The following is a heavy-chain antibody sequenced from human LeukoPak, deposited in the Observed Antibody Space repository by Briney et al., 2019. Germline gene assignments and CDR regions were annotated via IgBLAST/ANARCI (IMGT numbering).Heavy chain of an antibody. Sequence: GGSLRLSCAVSGFTFSHYAMSWVRQAPGKGLEWVSYISSSGSTIYYADSVKGRFTISRDNAKNSLYLQMNSLRAEDTAVYYCARDFTMIVVVPFDYWGQGTLVTVSS. CDR2: ISSSGSTI. J-gene: IGHJ4*02. CDR3: ARDFTMIVVVPFDY. V-gene: IGHV3-48*03. D-gene: IGHD3-22*01. CDR1: GFTFSHYA.